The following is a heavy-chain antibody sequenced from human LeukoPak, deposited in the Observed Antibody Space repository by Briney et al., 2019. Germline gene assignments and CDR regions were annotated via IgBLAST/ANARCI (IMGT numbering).Heavy chain of an antibody. CDR1: GGSISSYY. V-gene: IGHV4-59*08. J-gene: IGHJ3*02. Sequence: SETLSLTCTVSGGSISSYYWSWIRQPPGKGLEWIGYIYYSGSTNYNPSLKSRVTISVDTSKNQFSLKLSSVTAADTAVYYCARAQQLAGAFDIWGQGTMVTVSS. D-gene: IGHD6-6*01. CDR3: ARAQQLAGAFDI. CDR2: IYYSGST.